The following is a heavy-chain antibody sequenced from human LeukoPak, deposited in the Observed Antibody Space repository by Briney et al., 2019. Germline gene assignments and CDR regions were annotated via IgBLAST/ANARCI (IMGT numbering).Heavy chain of an antibody. CDR3: ARDLRLGELSYFDY. CDR2: IYYSGST. Sequence: PSQTLPLTCTVSGGSISSGGYYWSWIRQHPGKGLEWIGYIYYSGSTYYNPSLKSRVTISVDTPKNQFSLRLSSVTAADTAVYYCARDLRLGELSYFDYWGQGTLVTVSS. V-gene: IGHV4-31*03. CDR1: GGSISSGGYY. D-gene: IGHD3-10*01. J-gene: IGHJ4*02.